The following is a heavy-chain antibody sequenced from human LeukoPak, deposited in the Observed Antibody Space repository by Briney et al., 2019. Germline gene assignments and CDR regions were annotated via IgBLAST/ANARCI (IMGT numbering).Heavy chain of an antibody. V-gene: IGHV1-8*03. CDR1: GYTFTNYH. CDR3: ARTTSFTASGYDY. D-gene: IGHD6-25*01. CDR2: TNPNNGDS. J-gene: IGHJ4*02. Sequence: ASVTVSCKASGYTFTNYHINWVRPATGQGLEWMGWTNPNNGDSGYAQKFQGRVTITRDTSISTSYMELRSLRSDDTAVYFCARTTSFTASGYDYWGQGTLVTVSS.